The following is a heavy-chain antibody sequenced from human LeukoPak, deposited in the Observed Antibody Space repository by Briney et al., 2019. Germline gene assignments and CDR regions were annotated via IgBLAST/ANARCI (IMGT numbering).Heavy chain of an antibody. D-gene: IGHD3-16*01. J-gene: IGHJ6*02. Sequence: GGSLRLSCAASGFTFSSYWMNWARQTPGKGLEWVASINHNGSVNYYVDSVKGRFTISRDNAKNSLYLQMSNLRAEDTAVYFCARGGGLDVWGQGATVTVSS. CDR2: INHNGSVN. V-gene: IGHV3-7*03. CDR1: GFTFSSYW. CDR3: ARGGGLDV.